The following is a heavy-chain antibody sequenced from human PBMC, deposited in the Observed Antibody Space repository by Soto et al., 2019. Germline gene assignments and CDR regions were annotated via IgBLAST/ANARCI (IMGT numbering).Heavy chain of an antibody. CDR3: ARVPTVTNPFDY. D-gene: IGHD4-17*01. CDR2: IYYSGST. Sequence: SETLSLTCTVSGGSISSSSYYWGWIRQPPGKGLEWIGSIYYSGSTYYNPSLKSRVTISVDTSKNQFSLKLSSVTAADTAVYYCARVPTVTNPFDYWGQGTLVTVSS. J-gene: IGHJ4*02. CDR1: GGSISSSSYY. V-gene: IGHV4-39*07.